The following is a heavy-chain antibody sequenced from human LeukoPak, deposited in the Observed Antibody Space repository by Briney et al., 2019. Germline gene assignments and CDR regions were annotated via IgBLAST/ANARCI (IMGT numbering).Heavy chain of an antibody. CDR1: GFTFDDYA. Sequence: GGSLRLSCAASGFTFDDYAMHWVRQAPGKGLEWVSSISSSSSYIYYADSVKGRFTISRDNAKNSLYLQMNSLRAEDTAVYYCARVLYSSGWYEYDYWGQGTLVTVSS. J-gene: IGHJ4*02. D-gene: IGHD6-19*01. V-gene: IGHV3-21*01. CDR2: ISSSSSYI. CDR3: ARVLYSSGWYEYDY.